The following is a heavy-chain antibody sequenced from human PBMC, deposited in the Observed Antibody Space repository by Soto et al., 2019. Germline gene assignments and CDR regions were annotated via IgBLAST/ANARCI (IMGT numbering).Heavy chain of an antibody. CDR2: ISANNGNT. D-gene: IGHD2-15*01. CDR3: ARGGGYCSGGNCYSLDY. J-gene: IGHJ4*02. V-gene: IGHV1-18*04. Sequence: QAQLVQSGAEVKKPGASVKVSCKASGYTFRSHGITWVRQAPGQGLEWMGWISANNGNTNYARKLQGRVTMTTATSTSTAYMELRSLKSDDTAVYYCARGGGYCSGGNCYSLDYWGQGTLVSVSS. CDR1: GYTFRSHG.